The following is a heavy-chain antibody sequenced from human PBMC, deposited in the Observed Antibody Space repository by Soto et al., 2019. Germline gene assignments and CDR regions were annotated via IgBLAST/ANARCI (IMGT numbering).Heavy chain of an antibody. D-gene: IGHD6-19*01. CDR3: ARLAYRSGWTLNWFDP. J-gene: IGHJ5*02. CDR2: IYPGDSDT. CDR1: GYSFTSYW. Sequence: GESLKISCKGSGYSFTSYWIGWVRQMPGKGLEWMGIIYPGDSDTRYSPSFQGQVTISADKSISTAYLQWSSLKASDTAMYYCARLAYRSGWTLNWFDPWGQGTLVTVSS. V-gene: IGHV5-51*01.